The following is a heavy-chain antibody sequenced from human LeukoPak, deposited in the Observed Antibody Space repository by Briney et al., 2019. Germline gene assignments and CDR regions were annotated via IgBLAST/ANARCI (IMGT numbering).Heavy chain of an antibody. Sequence: SETLSLTCAVYGGSFSGYYWSWIRQPPGKGLEWIGEINHSGSTNYNPSLKSRVTILMDTSKNQFSLKLSSVTAADTAVYYCARTINYDFWSGYPYYFDYWGQGTLVTVSS. J-gene: IGHJ4*02. D-gene: IGHD3-3*01. V-gene: IGHV4-34*01. CDR2: INHSGST. CDR1: GGSFSGYY. CDR3: ARTINYDFWSGYPYYFDY.